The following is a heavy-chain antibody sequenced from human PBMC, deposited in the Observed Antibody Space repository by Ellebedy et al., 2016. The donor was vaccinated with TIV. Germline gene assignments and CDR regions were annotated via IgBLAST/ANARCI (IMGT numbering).Heavy chain of an antibody. Sequence: GESLKISCAASGFTFSDYYMIWIRQAPGKGLEWVSYISSSGSSVYYADSVKGRFTLSRDNAKNSLSLQINPLRAEDTAVYYCARDTRFIDHQHNWFDPWGQGTLVTVSS. CDR1: GFTFSDYY. D-gene: IGHD2-2*01. CDR3: ARDTRFIDHQHNWFDP. CDR2: ISSSGSSV. V-gene: IGHV3-11*01. J-gene: IGHJ5*02.